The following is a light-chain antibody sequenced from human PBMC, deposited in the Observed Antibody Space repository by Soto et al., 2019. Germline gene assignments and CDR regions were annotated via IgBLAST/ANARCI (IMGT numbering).Light chain of an antibody. J-gene: IGKJ3*01. V-gene: IGKV3-11*01. CDR1: QSVSSY. Sequence: EIVLTQSPATLSLSPGERATLSCRASQSVSSYLAWYQQKPGQAPRLLIYDASNRATGIPARFSGSGSGTDFPLTLSSLEPEDFAVYYCQQRSNWPPRFTFGPGTKVDIK. CDR3: QQRSNWPPRFT. CDR2: DAS.